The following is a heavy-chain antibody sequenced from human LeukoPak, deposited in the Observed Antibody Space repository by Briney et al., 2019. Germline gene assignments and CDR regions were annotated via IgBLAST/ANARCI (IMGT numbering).Heavy chain of an antibody. J-gene: IGHJ5*01. V-gene: IGHV3-23*01. Sequence: RSGGSLRLSCAASGFTFSSYDMSWVRQAPGKGLEWVSAISGSGGSTYYADSVKGRFTISRDNSKSTLYLQMNSLRAEDTAVYYCAKDRHAPGRYCSSTTCFPFDSWGQGTLVTVSS. D-gene: IGHD2-2*01. CDR2: ISGSGGST. CDR1: GFTFSSYD. CDR3: AKDRHAPGRYCSSTTCFPFDS.